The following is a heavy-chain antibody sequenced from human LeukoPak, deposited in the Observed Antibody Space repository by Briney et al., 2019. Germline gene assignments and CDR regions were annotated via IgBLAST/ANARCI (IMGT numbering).Heavy chain of an antibody. CDR2: IYPGVSDT. J-gene: IGHJ4*02. Sequence: GESLKISCKGSGYSFTSYWIGWVRQLPGKGLEWMGIIYPGVSDTRYSPSFQGQVTISADKSISTAYLQWSSLKASDTAMYYCGTGYYSHYFDFWGQGTLVTVSS. D-gene: IGHD3-9*01. CDR1: GYSFTSYW. V-gene: IGHV5-51*01. CDR3: GTGYYSHYFDF.